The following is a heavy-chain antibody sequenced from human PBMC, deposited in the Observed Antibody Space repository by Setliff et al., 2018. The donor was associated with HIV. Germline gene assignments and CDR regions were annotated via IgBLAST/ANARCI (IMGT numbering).Heavy chain of an antibody. D-gene: IGHD2-15*01. CDR3: AREGDCSGGSCYYYYGMDV. Sequence: SVKVSCKASVGTFSSYAISWVRQAPGQGLEWMGGIIPICGTANYAQKVQGRVTITTDESTSTAYMELSSLRSEDTAVYYCAREGDCSGGSCYYYYGMDVWGQGTTVTVS. V-gene: IGHV1-69*05. CDR1: VGTFSSYA. J-gene: IGHJ6*02. CDR2: IIPICGTA.